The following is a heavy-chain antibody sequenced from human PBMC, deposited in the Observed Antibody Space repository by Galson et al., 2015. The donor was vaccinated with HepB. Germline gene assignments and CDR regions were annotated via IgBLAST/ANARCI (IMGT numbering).Heavy chain of an antibody. J-gene: IGHJ6*02. V-gene: IGHV1-69*13. CDR3: ARDLRFLEWIGKNYYYHGMDV. CDR1: GGTFSSYA. Sequence: SVKVSCKASGGTFSSYAISWVRQAPGQGLEWMGGIIPIFGTANYAQKFQGRVTITADESTSTAYMELSSLRSEDTAVYYCARDLRFLEWIGKNYYYHGMDVWGQGTTVTVSS. D-gene: IGHD3-3*01. CDR2: IIPIFGTA.